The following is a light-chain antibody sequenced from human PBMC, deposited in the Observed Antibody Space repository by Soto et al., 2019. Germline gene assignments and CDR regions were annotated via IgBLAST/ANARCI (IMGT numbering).Light chain of an antibody. V-gene: IGKV1-5*03. CDR2: KAS. Sequence: DNRMNQSPSTLSASVGDRVTITCRASQSISAWLAWYQQKPGKAPKLLIYKASSLESGVPSRFSGSGSGTEFTLTISSLQPDDFATYYCQQYNIYFRTFCQVTKVDNK. CDR3: QQYNIYFRT. J-gene: IGKJ1*01. CDR1: QSISAW.